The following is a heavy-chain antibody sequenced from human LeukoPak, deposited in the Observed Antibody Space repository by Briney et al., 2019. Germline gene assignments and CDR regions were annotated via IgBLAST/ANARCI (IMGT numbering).Heavy chain of an antibody. CDR2: IIPIFGTA. CDR3: AREYSSSLVSWFDP. Sequence: ASVKVSCKASGGTFSSYAISWVRQAPGQGLEWMGGIIPIFGTANYAQKFQGRVTITADESTSTAYMGLSSLRSEDTAVYYCAREYSSSLVSWFDPWGQGTLVTVSS. CDR1: GGTFSSYA. D-gene: IGHD6-13*01. J-gene: IGHJ5*02. V-gene: IGHV1-69*13.